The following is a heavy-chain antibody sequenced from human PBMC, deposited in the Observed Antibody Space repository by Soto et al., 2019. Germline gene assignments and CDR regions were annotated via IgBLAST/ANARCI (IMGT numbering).Heavy chain of an antibody. CDR1: GGTFSSYT. CDR2: IIPILGIA. J-gene: IGHJ3*02. V-gene: IGHV1-69*02. D-gene: IGHD3-9*01. CDR3: VNTLRYSAPDAFDT. Sequence: SVKVSCKASGGTFSSYTISWVRQAPGQGLEWTGRIIPILGIANYAQKFQGRVTITADKSTSTAYMELSSLRSEDTAVYYCVNTLRYSAPDAFDTWGQGPMVTV.